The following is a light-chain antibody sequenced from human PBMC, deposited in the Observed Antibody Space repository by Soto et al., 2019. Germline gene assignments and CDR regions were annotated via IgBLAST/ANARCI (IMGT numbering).Light chain of an antibody. V-gene: IGLV2-23*01. CDR1: SSDVGSYNL. J-gene: IGLJ2*01. CDR3: YSFAGSSTPVV. Sequence: QSALTQPASVSGSPGQSITISCTGTSSDVGSYNLVSWYQQHPGKAPKLMIYEGSKRPSGVSHRFSGSKSGNTASLTISGLQAEDEADYYCYSFAGSSTPVVFGGGTKVTVL. CDR2: EGS.